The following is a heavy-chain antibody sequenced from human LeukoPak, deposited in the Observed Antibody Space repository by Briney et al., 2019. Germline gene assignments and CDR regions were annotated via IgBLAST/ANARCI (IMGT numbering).Heavy chain of an antibody. D-gene: IGHD6-19*01. CDR3: AREIAGAVAGVNWFDP. Sequence: ASVKVSCKASGYTFTGYYMHWVRQAPGQGLEWMGWINPSGGSTSYAQKFQGRVTMTRDTSTSTVYMELSSLRSEDTAVYYCAREIAGAVAGVNWFDPWGQGTLVTVSS. CDR2: INPSGGST. V-gene: IGHV1-46*01. J-gene: IGHJ5*02. CDR1: GYTFTGYY.